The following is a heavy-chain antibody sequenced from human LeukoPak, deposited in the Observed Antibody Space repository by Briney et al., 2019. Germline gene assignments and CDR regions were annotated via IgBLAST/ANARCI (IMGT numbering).Heavy chain of an antibody. CDR1: GFTFSNYA. J-gene: IGHJ4*02. CDR2: ISGSASST. Sequence: GGSLRLSCAASGFTFSNYAMSWVRQAPGKGLEWVSAISGSASSTYHADSVKGRFTISRDNSKNTLYLQMNSLRAEDTAVYYCARDSYYDSSGSYFDYWGQGTLVTVSS. V-gene: IGHV3-23*01. D-gene: IGHD3-22*01. CDR3: ARDSYYDSSGSYFDY.